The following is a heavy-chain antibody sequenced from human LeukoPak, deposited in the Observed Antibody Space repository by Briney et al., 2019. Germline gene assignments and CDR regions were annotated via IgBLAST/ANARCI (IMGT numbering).Heavy chain of an antibody. J-gene: IGHJ4*02. V-gene: IGHV4-34*01. CDR1: GGSFSGYY. CDR3: ARSSYAYRIFGVARGGGPFDY. CDR2: INHSGST. D-gene: IGHD3-3*02. Sequence: PSEILSLTCAVYGGSFSGYYWSWIRQPPGKGLEWIGEINHSGSTNYNPSLKSRVTISVDTSKNQFSLKLSSVTAADTAVYYCARSSYAYRIFGVARGGGPFDYWGQGTLVTVSS.